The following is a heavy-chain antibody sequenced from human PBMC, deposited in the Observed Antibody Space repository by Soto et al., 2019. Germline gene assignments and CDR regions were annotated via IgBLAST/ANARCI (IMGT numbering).Heavy chain of an antibody. CDR3: ARPFSGSPPYDYGMDV. J-gene: IGHJ6*01. Sequence: SVKVSCKASGGTFSSYAISWVRQAPGQGLEWMGGIIPIFGTANYAQKFQGRVTITADESTSTAYLELSSLRSEDTAVYYCARPFSGSPPYDYGMDVWGQGTTVTVSS. V-gene: IGHV1-69*13. CDR2: IIPIFGTA. CDR1: GGTFSSYA. D-gene: IGHD1-26*01.